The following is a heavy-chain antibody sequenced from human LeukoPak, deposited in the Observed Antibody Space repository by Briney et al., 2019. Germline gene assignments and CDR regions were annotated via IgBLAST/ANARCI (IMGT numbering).Heavy chain of an antibody. CDR2: IYTSGST. CDR1: GGSISSGGYS. Sequence: SQTLSLTCAVSGGSISSGGYSWSWIRQPAGKGLEWIGRIYTSGSTNYNPSLKSRVTMSVDTSKNQFSLKLSSVTAADTAVYYCARGLTTRSFFDYWGQGTLVTVSS. J-gene: IGHJ4*02. CDR3: ARGLTTRSFFDY. V-gene: IGHV4-61*02. D-gene: IGHD4-17*01.